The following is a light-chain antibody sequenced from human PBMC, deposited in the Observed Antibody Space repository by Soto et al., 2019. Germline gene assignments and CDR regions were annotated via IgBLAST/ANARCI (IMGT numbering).Light chain of an antibody. CDR2: GAS. V-gene: IGKV3-20*01. CDR1: QSISSSF. Sequence: EIVLTQSPGVLSLSPGERASLSCEASQSISSSFLAWYQQKPGQAPRLLIYGASSRATGIPDRFSGTWSETDCTLTISGLEPEDVAVYYCQQYDNSPITLGQGTRLEIK. J-gene: IGKJ5*01. CDR3: QQYDNSPIT.